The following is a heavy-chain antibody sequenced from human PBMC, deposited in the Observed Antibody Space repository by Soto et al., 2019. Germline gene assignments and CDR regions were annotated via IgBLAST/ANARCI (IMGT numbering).Heavy chain of an antibody. D-gene: IGHD6-13*01. CDR2: IYYSGST. CDR1: GGSISSSSYY. Sequence: LETLSLTCTVSGGSISSSSYYWGWIRQPPGKGLEWIGSIYYSGSTYYNPSLKSRVTISVDTSKNQFSLKLSSVTAADTAVYYCARGQQPPERFDYWGQGTLVTVSS. CDR3: ARGQQPPERFDY. V-gene: IGHV4-39*01. J-gene: IGHJ4*02.